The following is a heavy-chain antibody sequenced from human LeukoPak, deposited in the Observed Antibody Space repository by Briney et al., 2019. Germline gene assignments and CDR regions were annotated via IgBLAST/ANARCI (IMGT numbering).Heavy chain of an antibody. CDR2: IYHTVIT. J-gene: IGHJ4*02. CDR1: GGSLNRGSFY. V-gene: IGHV4-39*01. Sequence: PSDTLTLTCTVSGGSLNRGSFYWAWGRKPPGKGLERIGGIYHTVITYYNPSLKSRISISIDTSPNPFSLNLSSVSATDRAAYFCARREVSYYDKSGFTFDRWGQGTLVIVSS. CDR3: ARREVSYYDKSGFTFDR. D-gene: IGHD3-22*01.